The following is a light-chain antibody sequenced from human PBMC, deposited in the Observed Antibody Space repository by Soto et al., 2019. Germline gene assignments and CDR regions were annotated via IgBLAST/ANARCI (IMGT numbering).Light chain of an antibody. CDR2: RGN. Sequence: QSVLTQPPSVSGTPGQRVNISCSGSSSNIGRDYVYWYQQFPGTAPKLLIYRGNQRPSGVPDRFSGSKSGTSASLSISGLRSDDESDYYCVSWYDSLSGYVFGTGTKVTVL. V-gene: IGLV1-47*01. CDR1: SSNIGRDY. CDR3: VSWYDSLSGYV. J-gene: IGLJ1*01.